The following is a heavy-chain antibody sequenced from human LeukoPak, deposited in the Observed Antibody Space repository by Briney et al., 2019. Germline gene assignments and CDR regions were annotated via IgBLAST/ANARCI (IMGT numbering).Heavy chain of an antibody. J-gene: IGHJ4*02. CDR1: GGSISSYY. Sequence: SETLSLTCTVSGGSISSYYWSWIRQPAGKGLEWIGRIYTSGSTNYNPSLKSRVTISVDTSKNQFSLKLSSVTAADTAVYYCASVYCSGGSCYFGSSAPFDYWGQGTLVTVSS. CDR3: ASVYCSGGSCYFGSSAPFDY. V-gene: IGHV4-4*07. CDR2: IYTSGST. D-gene: IGHD2-15*01.